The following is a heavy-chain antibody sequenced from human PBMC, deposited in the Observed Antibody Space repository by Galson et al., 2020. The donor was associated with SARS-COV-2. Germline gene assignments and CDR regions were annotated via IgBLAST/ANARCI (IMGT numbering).Heavy chain of an antibody. CDR3: ARDPRTYGMDV. CDR2: IYYSGST. Sequence: SETLSLTCTVSGGSISSSSYYWGWIRQPPGKGLEWIGSIYYSGSTYYNPSLKSRVTISVDTSKNQFSLKLSSVTAADTAVYYCARDPRTYGMDVWGQGTTFTVSS. J-gene: IGHJ6*02. CDR1: GGSISSSSYY. V-gene: IGHV4-39*07.